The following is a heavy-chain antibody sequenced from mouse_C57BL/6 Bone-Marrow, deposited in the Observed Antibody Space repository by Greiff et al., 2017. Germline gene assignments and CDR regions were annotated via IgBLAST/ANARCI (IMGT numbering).Heavy chain of an antibody. Sequence: QVQLKESGAELARPGASVKLSCKASGYTFTSYGISWVQQRTGQGLEWIGEIYPRSGNTYYNEQFKGKATLTADKSSSTAYMELRSLTSEDSAVYFCARWGSNYVDWYFDVWGTGTTVTVSS. CDR2: IYPRSGNT. CDR1: GYTFTSYG. D-gene: IGHD2-5*01. CDR3: ARWGSNYVDWYFDV. J-gene: IGHJ1*03. V-gene: IGHV1-81*01.